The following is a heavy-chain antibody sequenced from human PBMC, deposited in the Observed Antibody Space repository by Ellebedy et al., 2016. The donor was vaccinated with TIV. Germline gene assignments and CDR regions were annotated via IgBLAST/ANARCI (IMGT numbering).Heavy chain of an antibody. J-gene: IGHJ5*02. CDR1: GFSFRSYW. D-gene: IGHD4-17*01. V-gene: IGHV3-7*01. CDR2: IYQDGSVQ. Sequence: GESLKISCAATGFSFRSYWMSWVRQAPGKGLEWVANIYQDGSVQYSLDSLKGRFTISRDHAINSLFLQMNSLRAGDTAVYYCARRGSYGDYAVQVNSWFDRWGRGTLVTVSS. CDR3: ARRGSYGDYAVQVNSWFDR.